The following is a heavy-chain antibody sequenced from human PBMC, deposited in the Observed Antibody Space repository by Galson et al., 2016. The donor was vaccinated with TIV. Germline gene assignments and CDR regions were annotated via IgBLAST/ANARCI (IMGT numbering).Heavy chain of an antibody. Sequence: SVKVSCKASGYSFTSYSISWVRQAPGQGLEWMGWISGYNGKTNHAQKFQGRLTMTTDTPTTTAYMELSRLRSDDTAVYYCARIVYGSSALDVWGQGTTVTVSS. CDR1: GYSFTSYS. D-gene: IGHD4-17*01. J-gene: IGHJ6*02. CDR2: ISGYNGKT. CDR3: ARIVYGSSALDV. V-gene: IGHV1-18*01.